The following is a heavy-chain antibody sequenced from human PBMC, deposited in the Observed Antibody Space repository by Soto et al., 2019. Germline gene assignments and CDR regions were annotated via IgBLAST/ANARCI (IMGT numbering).Heavy chain of an antibody. CDR3: ARRWGYAFDI. D-gene: IGHD1-26*01. CDR2: IYYSGST. CDR1: GGSISSYY. J-gene: IGHJ3*02. V-gene: IGHV4-59*08. Sequence: SETLSLTCTVSGGSISSYYWSWIRQPPGKGLEWIGYIYYSGSTNYNPSLKSRVTISVDTSKNQFSLKLSSVTAADTAVYYRARRWGYAFDIWGQGTMVTVSS.